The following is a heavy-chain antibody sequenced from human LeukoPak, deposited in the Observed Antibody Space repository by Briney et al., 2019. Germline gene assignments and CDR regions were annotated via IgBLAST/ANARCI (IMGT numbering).Heavy chain of an antibody. Sequence: GGSLRLSCAASRFIFSTYWMHWVRQAPGKGLEWVANIKQDGSEKYYVDSVKGRFTISRDNAKNSLYLQMNSLRAEDTAVYYCAREESYGDYGAWGQGTLVTVSS. CDR1: RFIFSTYW. D-gene: IGHD4-17*01. CDR2: IKQDGSEK. J-gene: IGHJ5*02. CDR3: AREESYGDYGA. V-gene: IGHV3-7*01.